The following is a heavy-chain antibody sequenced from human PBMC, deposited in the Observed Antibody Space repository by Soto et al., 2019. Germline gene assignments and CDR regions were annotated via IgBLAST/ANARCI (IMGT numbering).Heavy chain of an antibody. V-gene: IGHV3-72*01. Sequence: EVKLVESGGGLVQPGGSLRLSCDASGFTFSDYYMDWVRQAPGKGLEWVGRIRKKTNSYTTEYAASVKGRFTISRDDSENSLFLQMNSLKTEDTALYYSATLIASSAGDFYYCYKDVWGKGTTVPVSS. CDR1: GFTFSDYY. J-gene: IGHJ6*03. D-gene: IGHD6-6*01. CDR3: ATLIASSAGDFYYCYKDV. CDR2: IRKKTNSYTT.